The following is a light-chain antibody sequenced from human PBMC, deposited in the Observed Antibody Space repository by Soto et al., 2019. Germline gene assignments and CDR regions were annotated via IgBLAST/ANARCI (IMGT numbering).Light chain of an antibody. CDR2: SNN. CDR1: SSNIGSNT. Sequence: QSVLTQPPSASGTPGQRVTISCSGSSSNIGSNTVSWYQQLPGTAPKLLIYSNNQRPSRVPDRFSGSKSGTSASLAISGLQSEDEAYYYWATWDDSLNGLFGGGTKLTVL. V-gene: IGLV1-44*01. J-gene: IGLJ3*02. CDR3: ATWDDSLNGL.